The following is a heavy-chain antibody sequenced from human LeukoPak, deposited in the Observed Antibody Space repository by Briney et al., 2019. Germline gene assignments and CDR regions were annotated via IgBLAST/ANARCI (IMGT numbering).Heavy chain of an antibody. CDR1: GFTFSSYA. Sequence: GGSLRLSCAASGFTFSSYAMSWVRQAPGKGLEWVSAISGSGGSTYYADSVKGRFTISRDNAKNSLYLQMNSLRAEDTAVYYCAREGDYVWGSYLNNWFDPWGQGTLVTVSS. CDR3: AREGDYVWGSYLNNWFDP. V-gene: IGHV3-23*01. D-gene: IGHD3-16*01. CDR2: ISGSGGST. J-gene: IGHJ5*02.